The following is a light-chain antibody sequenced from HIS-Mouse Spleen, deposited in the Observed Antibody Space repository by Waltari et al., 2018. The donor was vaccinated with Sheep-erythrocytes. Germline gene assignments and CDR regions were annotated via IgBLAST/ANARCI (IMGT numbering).Light chain of an antibody. CDR3: QAWDSSTAV. Sequence: SYELTQPPSVSVSPGRTASIPCLADNLGDHYAYWYQQKPGQSPVLVIYQDSKRPSGIPERFSGSNSGNTATLTISGTQAMDEADYYCQAWDSSTAVFGGGTKLTVL. CDR1: NLGDHY. V-gene: IGLV3-1*01. CDR2: QDS. J-gene: IGLJ2*01.